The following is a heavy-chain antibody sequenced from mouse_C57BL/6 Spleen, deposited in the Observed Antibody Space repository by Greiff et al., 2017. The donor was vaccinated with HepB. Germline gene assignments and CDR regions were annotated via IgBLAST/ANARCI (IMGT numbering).Heavy chain of an antibody. D-gene: IGHD3-1*01. CDR2: ISSGGSYT. CDR3: ARQGESGFDY. V-gene: IGHV5-6*01. Sequence: EVQWVESGGDLVKPGGSLKLSCAASGFTFSSYGMSWVRQTPDKRLEWVATISSGGSYTYYPDSVKGRFTISRDNAKNTLYLQMSSLKSEDTAMYYCARQGESGFDYWGQGTTLTVSS. CDR1: GFTFSSYG. J-gene: IGHJ2*01.